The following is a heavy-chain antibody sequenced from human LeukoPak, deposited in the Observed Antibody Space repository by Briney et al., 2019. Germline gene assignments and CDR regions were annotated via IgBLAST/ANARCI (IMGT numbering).Heavy chain of an antibody. V-gene: IGHV3-64*01. J-gene: IGHJ4*02. CDR2: INSNGANT. CDR3: ARGEEFYDSSGYRRLDS. Sequence: PGGSLRLSCAASGFTFSNHAMHWVRQAPGKALEYVAVINSNGANTFHAKSLNDRFTISRDNSKSILYLQMGSLRAEDMAVYYCARGEEFYDSSGYRRLDSWGQGTLVVVSS. D-gene: IGHD3-22*01. CDR1: GFTFSNHA.